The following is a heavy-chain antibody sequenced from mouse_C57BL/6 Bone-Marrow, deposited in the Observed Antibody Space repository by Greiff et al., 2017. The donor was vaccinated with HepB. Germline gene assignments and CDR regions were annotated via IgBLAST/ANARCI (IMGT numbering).Heavy chain of an antibody. CDR2: IDPSGSET. CDR1: GYTFTSYW. CDR3: ARPDGGYAMDY. V-gene: IGHV1-52*01. Sequence: QVQLQQPGAELVKPGSSVKLSCKASGYTFTSYWMHWVKQRPGQGLEWIGNIDPSGSETHYNQKFKNKATLTVDKPSSTAYMQLSSLTSEDSAVYYCARPDGGYAMDYWGQGTSVTVSS. J-gene: IGHJ4*01.